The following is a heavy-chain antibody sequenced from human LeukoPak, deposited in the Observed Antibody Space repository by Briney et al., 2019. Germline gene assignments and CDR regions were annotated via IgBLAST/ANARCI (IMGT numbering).Heavy chain of an antibody. CDR1: GLTFSSYD. V-gene: IGHV3-33*08. J-gene: IGHJ4*02. D-gene: IGHD3-10*01. CDR2: IWYDGSNK. Sequence: GGSLRLSCAVSGLTFSSYDMNWVRQAPGKGLEWVAVIWYDGSNKYYADSVKGRFTISRDNSKNTLYLQMNSLRAEDTAVYYCAPYYYGSGSYVLGGWGQGTLVTVSS. CDR3: APYYYGSGSYVLGG.